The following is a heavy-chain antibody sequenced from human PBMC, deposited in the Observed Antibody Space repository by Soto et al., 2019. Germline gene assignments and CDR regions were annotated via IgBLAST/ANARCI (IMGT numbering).Heavy chain of an antibody. Sequence: SETLSLTCTVSGGSISNYYWSWVRQPPGKGLQWIGYIYYSGGTYYNPSLKGRLTISIDTSKSQISLKLTSMTTADTAVYYCASSGIVGREVNTWFDPWGQGTLVTVSS. V-gene: IGHV4-59*01. CDR3: ASSGIVGREVNTWFDP. CDR2: IYYSGGT. CDR1: GGSISNYY. D-gene: IGHD3-22*01. J-gene: IGHJ5*02.